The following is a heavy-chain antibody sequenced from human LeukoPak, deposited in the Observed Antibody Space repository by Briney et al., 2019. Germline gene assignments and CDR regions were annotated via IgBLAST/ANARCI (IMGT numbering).Heavy chain of an antibody. V-gene: IGHV3-21*01. J-gene: IGHJ4*02. D-gene: IGHD2-2*01. CDR1: GFTFSSYS. CDR3: ARDSLCGSTSCYQYFDY. Sequence: GGSLRLSCAASGFTFSSYSMNWVRQAPGKGLEWVSSISSSSSYIYYADSVKGRFTISRDNAKNSLYLQMNSLRAEDTAVYYCARDSLCGSTSCYQYFDYWGQGTLVTVSS. CDR2: ISSSSSYI.